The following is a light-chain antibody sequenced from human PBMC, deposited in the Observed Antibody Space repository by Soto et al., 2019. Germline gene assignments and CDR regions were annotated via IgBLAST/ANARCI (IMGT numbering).Light chain of an antibody. V-gene: IGKV3-20*01. CDR1: QSVSSSY. J-gene: IGKJ4*01. Sequence: EIVLTQSPGTLSLSPGERATLSCRASQSVSSSYLAWYQQKPGQAPRLLIYGASSRATGIPDRFSGSGSGTDFTLTISRLEPEDFAVYYCQQYGSSPPCFGGGTKVEIK. CDR3: QQYGSSPPC. CDR2: GAS.